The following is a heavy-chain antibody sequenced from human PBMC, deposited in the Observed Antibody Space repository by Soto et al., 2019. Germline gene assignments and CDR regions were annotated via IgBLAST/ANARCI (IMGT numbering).Heavy chain of an antibody. J-gene: IGHJ4*02. D-gene: IGHD3-22*01. CDR2: IYYSGST. CDR3: AREGDDSRLGYFDY. V-gene: IGHV4-30-4*01. CDR1: GGSISSGDYY. Sequence: SETLSLTCTVSGGSISSGDYYWSWIRQPPGKGLEWIGYIYYSGSTYYNPSLKSRVTISVDTSKNQFSLKLSSVTATDTAVYYCAREGDDSRLGYFDYWGQGTLVTVSS.